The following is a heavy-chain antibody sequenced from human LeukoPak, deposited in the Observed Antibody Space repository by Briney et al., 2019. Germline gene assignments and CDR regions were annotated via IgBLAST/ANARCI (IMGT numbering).Heavy chain of an antibody. V-gene: IGHV4-38-2*01. CDR3: ARRAVAGIDD. Sequence: PSETLSLTCAVSGYSISSGYYWGWIRQPPGKGLEWIGSIYHSGSTYYNPSLKSRVTISVDTSKNQFSLKLSSVTAADTAVYYCARRAVAGIDDWGQGTLVTVSS. CDR1: GYSISSGYY. J-gene: IGHJ4*02. CDR2: IYHSGST. D-gene: IGHD6-19*01.